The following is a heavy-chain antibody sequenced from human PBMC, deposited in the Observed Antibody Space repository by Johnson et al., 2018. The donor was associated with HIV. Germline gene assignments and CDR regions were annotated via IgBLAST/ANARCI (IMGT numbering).Heavy chain of an antibody. Sequence: VQLVESGGGVVQPGRSLRLSCAASGFIVSSNCMTWVRQAPGTGLEWVSVIYSGGSTYYADSVKGRFTISRDNSKNTLYLQMNSLRAEDTAVYYCASLSSSGAFDIWGQGTMVTVSS. J-gene: IGHJ3*02. CDR2: IYSGGST. CDR3: ASLSSSGAFDI. D-gene: IGHD6-6*01. V-gene: IGHV3-66*01. CDR1: GFIVSSNC.